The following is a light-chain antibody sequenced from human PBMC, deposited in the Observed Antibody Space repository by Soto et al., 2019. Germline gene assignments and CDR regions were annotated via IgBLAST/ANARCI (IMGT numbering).Light chain of an antibody. CDR2: AAS. CDR3: QQYYSYPLT. CDR1: QGISSY. Sequence: IQLTQSPSSLSASVGDRVTITCRASQGISSYLAWYQQKPGKAPKLLIYAASTLQSGVPSRFSGSGSGTDFTLTISSLQSEDFATYYWQQYYSYPLTFGGGTKVEIK. J-gene: IGKJ4*01. V-gene: IGKV1-9*01.